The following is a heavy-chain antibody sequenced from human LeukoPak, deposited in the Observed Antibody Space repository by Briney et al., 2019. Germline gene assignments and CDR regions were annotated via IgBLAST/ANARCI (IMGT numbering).Heavy chain of an antibody. D-gene: IGHD6-19*01. V-gene: IGHV1-24*01. J-gene: IGHJ6*02. CDR3: ATSIAVAGTNGRAYYYYGMDV. CDR2: FDPEDGET. Sequence: GASVKVSCKVSGYTLTELSMHWVRQAPGKGLEWMGGFDPEDGETIYAQKFQGRVTMTEDTSTDTAYMELSSLRSEDTAVYYCATSIAVAGTNGRAYYYYGMDVWGQGTTVTASS. CDR1: GYTLTELS.